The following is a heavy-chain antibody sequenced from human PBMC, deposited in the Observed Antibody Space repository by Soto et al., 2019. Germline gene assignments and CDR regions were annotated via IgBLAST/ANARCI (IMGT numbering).Heavy chain of an antibody. Sequence: QVQLVQSGAEVKKPGSSVKVSCKASGGTFSSYTISWVRQAPGQGLEWMGRIIPILGLANYAQKFQGRVTITADKSTSKAYMELISLRSEDKAVYYCARGYCSSTSCRYTQVNSDGYWGQGTLVTVSS. D-gene: IGHD2-2*01. J-gene: IGHJ4*02. V-gene: IGHV1-69*02. CDR3: ARGYCSSTSCRYTQVNSDGY. CDR2: IIPILGLA. CDR1: GGTFSSYT.